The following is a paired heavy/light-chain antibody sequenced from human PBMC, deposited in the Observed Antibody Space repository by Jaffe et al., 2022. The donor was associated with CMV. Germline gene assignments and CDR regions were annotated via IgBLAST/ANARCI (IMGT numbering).Light chain of an antibody. V-gene: IGKV4-1*01. Sequence: DIVMTQSPDSLAVSLGERATINCKSSQSVLYSSNNKNYLAWYQQKPGQPPKLLIYWASTRESGVPDRFSGSGSGTDFTLTISSLQAEDVAVYYCQQYYSTPQSFGPGTKVDIK. CDR1: QSVLYSSNNKNY. J-gene: IGKJ3*01. CDR3: QQYYSTPQS. CDR2: WAS.
Heavy chain of an antibody. CDR1: GFTFSDYY. CDR2: ISSSGSTI. D-gene: IGHD3-16*01. J-gene: IGHJ3*02. V-gene: IGHV3-11*01. CDR3: ARDALGAFDI. Sequence: QVQLVESGGGLVKPGGSLRLSCAASGFTFSDYYMSWIRQAPGKGLEWVSYISSSGSTIYYADSVKGRFTISRDNAKNSLYLQMNSLRAEDTAVYYCARDALGAFDIWGQGTMVTVSS.